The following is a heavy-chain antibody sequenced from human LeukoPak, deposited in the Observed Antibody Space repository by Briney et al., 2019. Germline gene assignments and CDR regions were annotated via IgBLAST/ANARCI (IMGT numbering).Heavy chain of an antibody. CDR3: ARVIGYSSSWIFDY. D-gene: IGHD6-13*01. Sequence: ASVKVSCKASGYTFTGYYMHWVRQAPGQGLEWMGWISAYNGNTNYAQKLQGRVTMTTDTSTSTAYMELRSLRSDDTAVYYCARVIGYSSSWIFDYWGQGTLVTVSS. CDR1: GYTFTGYY. CDR2: ISAYNGNT. J-gene: IGHJ4*02. V-gene: IGHV1-18*04.